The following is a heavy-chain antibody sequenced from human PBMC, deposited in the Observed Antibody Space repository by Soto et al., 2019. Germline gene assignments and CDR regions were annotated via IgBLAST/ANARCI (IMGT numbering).Heavy chain of an antibody. CDR2: IYYRGST. D-gene: IGHD3-22*01. V-gene: IGHV4-30-4*01. CDR3: AREKIDSSGYYFDY. J-gene: IGHJ4*01. CDR1: GGSINSGNSY. Sequence: QVQLQESGPGLVKPSQTLSLTCTVSGGSINSGNSYWSWIRQPPGKGLEWIGFIYYRGSTYYNPTLQSRVAMSIDTSKNQFSLKLSSVTAADTAVYYCAREKIDSSGYYFDYWGHGTLATVSS.